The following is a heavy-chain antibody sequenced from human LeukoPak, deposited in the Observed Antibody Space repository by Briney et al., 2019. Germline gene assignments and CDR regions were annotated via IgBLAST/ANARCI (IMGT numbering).Heavy chain of an antibody. V-gene: IGHV1-24*01. CDR1: GYTLTELS. Sequence: ASVKVSCKVSGYTLTELSMHWVRQAPGRGLEWMGGFDPEDGETIYAQKFQGRVTVTEDTSTDTAYMELSSLRSEDTAVYYCATDPGTMVRGVSYGMDVWGQGTTVIVSS. J-gene: IGHJ6*02. D-gene: IGHD3-10*01. CDR2: FDPEDGET. CDR3: ATDPGTMVRGVSYGMDV.